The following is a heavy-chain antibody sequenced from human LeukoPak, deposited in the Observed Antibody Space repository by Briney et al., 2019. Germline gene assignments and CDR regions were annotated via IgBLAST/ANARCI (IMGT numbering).Heavy chain of an antibody. CDR2: IKQDGSEK. CDR1: GFTFSSYG. D-gene: IGHD4-23*01. V-gene: IGHV3-7*01. CDR3: ARDYGGNSAFDI. J-gene: IGHJ3*02. Sequence: GGSLRLPCAASGFTFSSYGMSWVRQAPGKGLEWVANIKQDGSEKYYVDSVKGRFTISRDNAKNSLYLQMNSLRAEDTAVYYCARDYGGNSAFDIWGQGTMVTVSS.